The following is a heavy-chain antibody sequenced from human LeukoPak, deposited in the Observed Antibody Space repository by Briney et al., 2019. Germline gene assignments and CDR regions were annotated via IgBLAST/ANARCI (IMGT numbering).Heavy chain of an antibody. CDR2: ISGSGGYT. J-gene: IGHJ5*02. CDR1: GFTFSSYA. Sequence: GGSLRLSCAASGFTFSSYAMTWVRRAPGKGLEWVSSISGSGGYTSYADSVRGRFTISRDNSKNTVYLQMNSLRAEDTAVYYCAKGSGSGWYGWFDPWGQGTLVTVSS. V-gene: IGHV3-23*01. D-gene: IGHD6-19*01. CDR3: AKGSGSGWYGWFDP.